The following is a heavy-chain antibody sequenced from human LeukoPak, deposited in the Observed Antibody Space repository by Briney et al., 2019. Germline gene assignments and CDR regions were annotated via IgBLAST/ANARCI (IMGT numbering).Heavy chain of an antibody. Sequence: PSETLSLTCTVSGGSISSYYWSWIRQPPGKGLEWIGYIYYSGSTNYNPSLKSRVTISVDTSKNQFSLKLSSVTAADTAVYYCARDLENPYYDFWSGPSYGMDVWGQGTTVTVSS. J-gene: IGHJ6*02. CDR1: GGSISSYY. D-gene: IGHD3-3*01. CDR3: ARDLENPYYDFWSGPSYGMDV. V-gene: IGHV4-59*01. CDR2: IYYSGST.